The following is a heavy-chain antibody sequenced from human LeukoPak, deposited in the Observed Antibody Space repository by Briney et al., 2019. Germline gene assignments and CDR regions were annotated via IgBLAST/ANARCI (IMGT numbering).Heavy chain of an antibody. D-gene: IGHD3-16*01. Sequence: SQTLSLTCTVSGGSISSGDYYWSWIRQPPGKGLEWIGYIYYSGSTYYNPSLKSRVTISVDTSKNQLSLKLSSVTAADTAVYYCARGASRGSHAFDIWGQGTMVTVSS. CDR3: ARGASRGSHAFDI. CDR2: IYYSGST. J-gene: IGHJ3*02. V-gene: IGHV4-30-4*08. CDR1: GGSISSGDYY.